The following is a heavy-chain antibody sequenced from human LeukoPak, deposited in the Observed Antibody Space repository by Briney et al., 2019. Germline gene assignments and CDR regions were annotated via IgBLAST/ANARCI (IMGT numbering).Heavy chain of an antibody. CDR2: ISSSSSYI. CDR3: ASRLLWFGELPPLYYGMDV. V-gene: IGHV3-21*01. D-gene: IGHD3-10*01. CDR1: GFTFSSYS. Sequence: GGSLRLSCAASGFTFSSYSMNWVRQAPGKGLEWVSSISSSSSYIYCADSVKGRSTISRDNAKNSLYLQMNSLRAEDTAVYYCASRLLWFGELPPLYYGMDVWGQGTTVTVSS. J-gene: IGHJ6*02.